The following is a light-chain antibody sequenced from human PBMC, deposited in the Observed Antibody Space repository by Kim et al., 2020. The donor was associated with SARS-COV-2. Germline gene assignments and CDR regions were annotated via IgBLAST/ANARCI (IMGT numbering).Light chain of an antibody. CDR3: QQYDTLPPT. CDR2: DTS. V-gene: IGKV1-33*01. Sequence: ASVGDRVTITCPAGRGTNVYLYWHQHHPGGAPRLLIYDTSNLEVGVPSRFLGSGSGTHFTFTISRLQPEDFATYYCQQYDTLPPTFGGGTKVDIK. CDR1: RGTNVY. J-gene: IGKJ4*01.